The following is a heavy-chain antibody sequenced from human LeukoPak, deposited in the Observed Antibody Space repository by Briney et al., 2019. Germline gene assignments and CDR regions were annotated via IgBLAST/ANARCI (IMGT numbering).Heavy chain of an antibody. CDR3: AHSEDYYGSVDAFDI. Sequence: SGPTLLKPTQTLTLTCTFSGFSLDTSGVGVGWIRQPPGKALEWLAFIYWDDDKRYSPSLKSRLTITKDTSKNQVVLRMTNMDPVDTATYYCAHSEDYYGSVDAFDIWGQGTMVTVSS. CDR2: IYWDDDK. D-gene: IGHD3-10*01. J-gene: IGHJ3*02. CDR1: GFSLDTSGVG. V-gene: IGHV2-5*02.